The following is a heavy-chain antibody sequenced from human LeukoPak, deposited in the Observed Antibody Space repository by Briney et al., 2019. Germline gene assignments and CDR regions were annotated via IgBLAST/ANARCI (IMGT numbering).Heavy chain of an antibody. CDR1: GYTFTSYH. CDR2: INPRGGST. Sequence: ASVKVSCKASGYTFTSYHMHWVRQAPGQGLEWMGVINPRGGSTSYGQKFQGRVTMTRDTSTSTVYMELSSLRSEDTAVYYCASGGLSNGDHDYWGQGTLVTVSS. D-gene: IGHD4-17*01. J-gene: IGHJ4*02. CDR3: ASGGLSNGDHDY. V-gene: IGHV1-46*01.